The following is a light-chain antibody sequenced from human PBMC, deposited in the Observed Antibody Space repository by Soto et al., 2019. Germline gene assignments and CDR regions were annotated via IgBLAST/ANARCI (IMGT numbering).Light chain of an antibody. Sequence: QSVLTQPSSVAGAAGQRVTISCTGSSSNIGAGYDVHWYQQLPGTAPKLLIYGNSNRPSGVPDRFSGSKSGTSASLVITGLQAEDEADYYCQSYDSSLSGWVFGGGTKLTVL. J-gene: IGLJ3*02. CDR3: QSYDSSLSGWV. CDR2: GNS. V-gene: IGLV1-40*01. CDR1: SSNIGAGYD.